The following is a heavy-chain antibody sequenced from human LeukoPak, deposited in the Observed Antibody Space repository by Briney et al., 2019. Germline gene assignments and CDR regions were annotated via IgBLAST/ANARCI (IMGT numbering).Heavy chain of an antibody. V-gene: IGHV3-30*04. CDR1: GFTFGSYA. CDR2: ISYDGTNE. J-gene: IGHJ4*02. Sequence: GGSLRLSCAASGFTFGSYAIHWVRQTPGKGLEWMAVISYDGTNEYYADSVKGRFTISRDNSKNTLYLQMNSLRAEDTAVYYCASGAGGWELLTKSTFDYWGQGTLVTVSS. CDR3: ASGAGGWELLTKSTFDY. D-gene: IGHD1-26*01.